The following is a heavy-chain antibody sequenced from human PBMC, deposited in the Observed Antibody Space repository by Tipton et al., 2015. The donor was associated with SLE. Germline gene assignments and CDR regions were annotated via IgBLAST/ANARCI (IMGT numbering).Heavy chain of an antibody. CDR3: ARGVSGYFNYCYMDV. V-gene: IGHV4-34*01. Sequence: TLSLTCAVSGGSFSGYAWSWVRQPPGKGLEWIGEVSHSRSTNYNPSLKSRGTISLDTSNNQFSLRLSLVTAADTAVYYCARGVSGYFNYCYMDVWGKGTTVTISS. CDR1: GGSFSGYA. D-gene: IGHD3-16*01. CDR2: VSHSRST. J-gene: IGHJ6*03.